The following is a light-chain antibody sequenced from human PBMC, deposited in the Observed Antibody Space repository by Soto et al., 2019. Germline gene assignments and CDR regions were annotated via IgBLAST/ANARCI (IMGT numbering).Light chain of an antibody. V-gene: IGKV3-11*01. CDR2: DAS. Sequence: EIVMTQSPATVPVSPGERATLFCRASQSIATSQLAWYQQKPGQAPRLLIYDASNRATGIPARFSGSGSGTDFTLTISSLEPEDFAVYYCQQRSNWPPWTFGQGTKV. CDR1: QSIATSQ. CDR3: QQRSNWPPWT. J-gene: IGKJ1*01.